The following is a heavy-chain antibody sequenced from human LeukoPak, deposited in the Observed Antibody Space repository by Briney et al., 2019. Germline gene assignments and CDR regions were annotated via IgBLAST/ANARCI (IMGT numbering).Heavy chain of an antibody. J-gene: IGHJ6*03. CDR1: GYTFTSYG. D-gene: IGHD1-26*01. CDR2: ISAYNGNT. V-gene: IGHV1-18*01. CDR3: GCAPREGGYYYYMDV. Sequence: ASVKVSCKASGYTFTSYGISWVRQAPGQGLECMGWISAYNGNTNYAQKLQGRVTMTTDTSTSTAYMELRSLRSEDTAVYYCGCAPREGGYYYYMDVWGKGTTVTISS.